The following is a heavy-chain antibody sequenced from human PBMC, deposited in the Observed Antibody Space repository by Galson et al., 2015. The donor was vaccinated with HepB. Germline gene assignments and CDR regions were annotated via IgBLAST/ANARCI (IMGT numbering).Heavy chain of an antibody. V-gene: IGHV3-33*08. CDR2: IWYDGSNK. D-gene: IGHD6-19*01. Sequence: SLRLSCAASGFTFSSYGMHWVRQAPGKGLEWVAVIWYDGSNKYYADSVKGRFTISRDNSKNTLYLQMNSLRAEDTAVYYCAREGQWLVVGAFDIWGQGTLVTVSS. CDR1: GFTFSSYG. J-gene: IGHJ4*02. CDR3: AREGQWLVVGAFDI.